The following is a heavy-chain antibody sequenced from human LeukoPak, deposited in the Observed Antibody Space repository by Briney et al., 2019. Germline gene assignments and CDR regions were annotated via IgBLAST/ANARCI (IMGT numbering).Heavy chain of an antibody. CDR3: ARDHSPSSDYDFWSGPMDV. J-gene: IGHJ6*04. CDR2: INPKSGGT. D-gene: IGHD3-3*01. V-gene: IGHV1-2*02. Sequence: ASVTVSCKASGYTFTGYYMHWVRQAPGQGLEWMGWINPKSGGTNYAQKFQGRVTMTRDTSISTAYMELSRLRSDDTAVYYCARDHSPSSDYDFWSGPMDVWGKGTTVTVSS. CDR1: GYTFTGYY.